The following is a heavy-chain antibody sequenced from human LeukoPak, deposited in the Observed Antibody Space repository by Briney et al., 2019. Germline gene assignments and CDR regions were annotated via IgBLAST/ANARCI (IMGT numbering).Heavy chain of an antibody. J-gene: IGHJ4*02. CDR1: GGTFSSYA. CDR3: ARGARIAVAGNFDY. V-gene: IGHV1-69*13. CDR2: IIPIFGTA. Sequence: SVKVSCKASGGTFSSYAISWVRQAPGQGLEWMGGIIPIFGTANYAQKFQGRVTITADESTSTAYMELSGLRSDDTAVYYCARGARIAVAGNFDYWGQGTLVTVSS. D-gene: IGHD6-19*01.